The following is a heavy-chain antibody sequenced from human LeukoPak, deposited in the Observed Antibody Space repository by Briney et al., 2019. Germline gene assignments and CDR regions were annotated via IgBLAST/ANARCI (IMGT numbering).Heavy chain of an antibody. Sequence: GGSLRLSCAASGFTFSSYSMNWVRQAPGKGLEWVSSISSSSSYIYYADSVKGRFTISRDNAKNSLYLQMNSLRAEDTAVYYCARDLGSSGYNDYWGQGTLVTVSS. D-gene: IGHD3-22*01. CDR2: ISSSSSYI. CDR1: GFTFSSYS. J-gene: IGHJ4*02. V-gene: IGHV3-21*01. CDR3: ARDLGSSGYNDY.